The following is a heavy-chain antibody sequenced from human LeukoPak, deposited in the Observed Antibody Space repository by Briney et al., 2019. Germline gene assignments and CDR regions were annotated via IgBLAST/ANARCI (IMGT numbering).Heavy chain of an antibody. D-gene: IGHD6-6*01. CDR1: GDSISSSKW. J-gene: IGHJ1*01. Sequence: SGTLSLTCAVSGDSISSSKWWSWVRQPPGKGLEWIGEVYHNADTNYSPSLQSRVTISVDTSKNQFSLNLNSVTAADTAVYYCARGGAARLHFQNWGQGTLVTVSS. V-gene: IGHV4-4*02. CDR2: VYHNADT. CDR3: ARGGAARLHFQN.